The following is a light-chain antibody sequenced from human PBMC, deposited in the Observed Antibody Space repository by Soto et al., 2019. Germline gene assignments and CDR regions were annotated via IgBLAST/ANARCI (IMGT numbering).Light chain of an antibody. CDR3: YSYDISLSGPHVV. Sequence: QSVLTQPPSVSGTPGQRITIACTGSSSNIGAGYDVHWYQQLPGTAPKLLIYGNSNRPSGVPDRFSGSKSCSSAPLGITGGQAIDEADYNCYSYDISLSGPHVVFGGGTKLTVL. J-gene: IGLJ2*01. V-gene: IGLV1-40*01. CDR1: SSNIGAGYD. CDR2: GNS.